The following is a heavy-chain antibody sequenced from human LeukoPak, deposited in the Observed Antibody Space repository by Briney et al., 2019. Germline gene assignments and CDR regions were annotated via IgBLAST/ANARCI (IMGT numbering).Heavy chain of an antibody. CDR1: GYTFTSYD. CDR3: ARDQVSSGLGI. Sequence: ASVKVSCKASGYTFTSYDINWVRQATGQGLEWMGWMNPNSGNTGYAQKFQGRVTMTRDTSISTAYMELSRLRSDDTAVYYCARDQVSSGLGIWGQGTLVTVSS. CDR2: MNPNSGNT. V-gene: IGHV1-8*01. J-gene: IGHJ4*02. D-gene: IGHD6-19*01.